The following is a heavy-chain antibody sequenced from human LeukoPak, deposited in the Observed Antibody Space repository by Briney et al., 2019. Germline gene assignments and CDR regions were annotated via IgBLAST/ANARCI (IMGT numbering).Heavy chain of an antibody. Sequence: PSETLSLTCTVSGGSISSGDYYWSWIRQPPGKGLEWIGEINHSGSTHYNPSLKSRVTISVDTSKNQFSLKLSSVTAADTAVYYCASNWSGYYPYYYYYGMDVWGQGTTVTVSS. CDR3: ASNWSGYYPYYYYYGMDV. D-gene: IGHD3-3*01. J-gene: IGHJ6*02. CDR1: GGSISSGDYY. CDR2: INHSGST. V-gene: IGHV4-39*07.